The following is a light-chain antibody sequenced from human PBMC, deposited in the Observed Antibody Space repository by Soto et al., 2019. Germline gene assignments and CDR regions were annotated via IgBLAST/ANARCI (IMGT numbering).Light chain of an antibody. CDR2: GAS. J-gene: IGKJ4*01. CDR1: QSVSSSN. V-gene: IGKV3-15*01. CDR3: QRYNNWPLT. Sequence: EIVLTQSPGTLSLSPGERATLSCRASQSVSSSNLAWYYQKPGQAPRLLIFGASSRATGVPARFSGSRSGPEFTLTINSLQSEDFAIYYCQRYNNWPLTFGGGTKVESK.